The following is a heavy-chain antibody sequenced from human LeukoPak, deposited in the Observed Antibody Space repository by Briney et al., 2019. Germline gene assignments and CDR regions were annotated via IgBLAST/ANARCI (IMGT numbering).Heavy chain of an antibody. V-gene: IGHV3-9*02. D-gene: IGHD2/OR15-2a*01. CDR1: GFTSDDYA. CDR2: ISWNSGSI. J-gene: IGHJ4*02. CDR3: AKDSMSHYFDY. Sequence: GGSLRLSCAASGFTSDDYAMHWVRQAPGKGLEWVSGISWNSGSIGYADSVKGRFTISRDNAKNSLYLQMNSLRAEDTALYYCAKDSMSHYFDYWGQGTLVTVSS.